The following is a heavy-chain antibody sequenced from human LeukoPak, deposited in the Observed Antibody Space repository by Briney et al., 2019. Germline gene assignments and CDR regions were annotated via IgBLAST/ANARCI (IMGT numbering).Heavy chain of an antibody. Sequence: ASVKVSCKASGYTFTSYGISWVRQAPGQGLEWMGWISGYNGNTNYAQKLQGRVTMTRDTSTSTVYMDLSSLRSEDTAVYYCAREASGGYFDYWGQGTLVTVSS. V-gene: IGHV1-18*01. CDR2: ISGYNGNT. D-gene: IGHD4-23*01. CDR3: AREASGGYFDY. J-gene: IGHJ4*02. CDR1: GYTFTSYG.